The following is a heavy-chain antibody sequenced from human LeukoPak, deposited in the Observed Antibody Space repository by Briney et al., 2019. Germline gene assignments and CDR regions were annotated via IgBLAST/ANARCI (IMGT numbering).Heavy chain of an antibody. Sequence: SETLSLTCTVSGGSISSYYWSWIRQPPGKGLEWIGYIYYSRSTNYNPSLKSRVTISVDTSKNQFSLKLSSVTAADTAVYYCARAKGDLYSSSWYRSYYFDYWGQGTLVTVSS. CDR2: IYYSRST. CDR3: ARAKGDLYSSSWYRSYYFDY. CDR1: GGSISSYY. V-gene: IGHV4-59*01. J-gene: IGHJ4*02. D-gene: IGHD6-13*01.